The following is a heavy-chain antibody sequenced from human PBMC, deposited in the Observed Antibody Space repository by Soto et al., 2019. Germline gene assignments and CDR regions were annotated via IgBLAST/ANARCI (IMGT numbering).Heavy chain of an antibody. CDR1: GGTFSSYA. J-gene: IGHJ6*02. V-gene: IGHV1-69*13. CDR3: ARARNCGGDCYYYYYGMDG. Sequence: SVKVSCKASGGTFSSYAISWVRQAPGQGLEWMGGIIPIFGTANYAQKFQGRVTITADESTSTAYMELSSLRSEDTAVYYCARARNCGGDCYYYYYGMDGWGQGTTVTVSS. D-gene: IGHD2-21*02. CDR2: IIPIFGTA.